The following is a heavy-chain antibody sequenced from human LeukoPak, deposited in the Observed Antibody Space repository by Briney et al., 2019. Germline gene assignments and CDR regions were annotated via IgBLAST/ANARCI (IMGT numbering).Heavy chain of an antibody. J-gene: IGHJ5*02. V-gene: IGHV3-21*01. CDR2: ISSSSSYI. CDR3: ARPGGCSSTSCYDHAWFDP. D-gene: IGHD2-2*01. Sequence: GGSLRLSCAASGFTFSSYSMNWVRQAPGKGLEWVSSISSSSSYIYYADSEKGRFTISRDNAKNSLYLQMNSLRAEDTAVYYCARPGGCSSTSCYDHAWFDPWGQGTLVTVSS. CDR1: GFTFSSYS.